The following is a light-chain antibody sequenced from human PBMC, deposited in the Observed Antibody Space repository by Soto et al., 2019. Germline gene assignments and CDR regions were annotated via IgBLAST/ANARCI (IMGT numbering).Light chain of an antibody. V-gene: IGKV1-33*01. J-gene: IGKJ2*01. CDR1: QDINNY. CDR3: QQYDILPPT. Sequence: DIQMTQSPSSLSASVGDRVTITCQASQDINNYLVWYQQKPVKAPKLLIYDSSKLETGVPSRFSGGASGTDFTFTISGLQPEDVATYYCQQYDILPPTFGQGTKLEIK. CDR2: DSS.